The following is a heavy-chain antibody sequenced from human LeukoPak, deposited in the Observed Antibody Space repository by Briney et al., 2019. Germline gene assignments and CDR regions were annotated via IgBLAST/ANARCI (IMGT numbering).Heavy chain of an antibody. J-gene: IGHJ4*02. V-gene: IGHV4-59*01. CDR1: GVSTSSYY. D-gene: IGHD5-18*01. CDR3: ARERSGYSYDFDY. Sequence: PSETLSLTCTVSGVSTSSYYWSWIRQPPGKGLEWIGYIYYSGTTNYNPSLKSRVTISVDTSEDQFSLKLSSVTAADTAVYYCARERSGYSYDFDYWGQGTLVTVSS. CDR2: IYYSGTT.